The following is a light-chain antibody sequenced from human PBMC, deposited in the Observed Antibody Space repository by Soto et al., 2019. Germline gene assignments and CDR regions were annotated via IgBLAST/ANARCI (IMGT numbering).Light chain of an antibody. J-gene: IGLJ3*02. CDR3: CSYAGSSTFAV. V-gene: IGLV2-23*02. Sequence: QSVLTQPASVSGSPGQSITISCTGTSSDVGSSNLVSWYQQHPGKAPKLMIYEVSKRPSGVSNRFSGSKSGNTASLTISGLQAEDEADYYCCSYAGSSTFAVFGGGTKLTVL. CDR2: EVS. CDR1: SSDVGSSNL.